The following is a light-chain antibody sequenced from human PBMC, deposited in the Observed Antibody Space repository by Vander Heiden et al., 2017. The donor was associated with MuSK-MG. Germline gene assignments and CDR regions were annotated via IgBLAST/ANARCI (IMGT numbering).Light chain of an antibody. V-gene: IGKV3-15*01. Sequence: EIVMTQSPATLSVSPGERATLSCRASQSVSSNLAWYQQKPGQAPRLLIYGASTRATGIPARFSGSGSRTEFTLTMSSLQSEDFAVYYCQPYNNWAPRSSFAQAT. CDR3: QPYNNWAPRSS. J-gene: IGKJ2*03. CDR2: GAS. CDR1: QSVSSN.